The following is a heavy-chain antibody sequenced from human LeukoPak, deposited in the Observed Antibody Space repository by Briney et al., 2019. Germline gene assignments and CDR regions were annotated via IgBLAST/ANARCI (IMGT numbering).Heavy chain of an antibody. J-gene: IGHJ4*02. D-gene: IGHD2-15*01. CDR2: IIPIFGTA. CDR1: GYTFTDYY. Sequence: ASVKVSCKASGYTFTDYYMHWVRQAPGQGLEWMGGIIPIFGTANYAQKFQGRVTITADESTSTSYMELSSLRSEDTAVYYCARGRLGYCSGGSCYSSVEFDYWGQGTLVTVSS. V-gene: IGHV1-69*13. CDR3: ARGRLGYCSGGSCYSSVEFDY.